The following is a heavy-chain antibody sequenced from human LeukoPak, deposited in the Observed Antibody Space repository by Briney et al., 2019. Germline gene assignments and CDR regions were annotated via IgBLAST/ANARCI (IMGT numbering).Heavy chain of an antibody. CDR2: ISAYNGNT. V-gene: IGHV1-18*01. CDR1: GYTFTSYG. J-gene: IGHJ2*01. CDR3: ARDFVGYCSGGSCYSRYFDL. Sequence: GASVKVSCKASGYTFTSYGISWVRQSPGQGLEWRGWISAYNGNTNYAQKFQGRVTITRDTSASTAYMELSSLRSEDTAVYYCARDFVGYCSGGSCYSRYFDLWGRGTLVTVSS. D-gene: IGHD2-15*01.